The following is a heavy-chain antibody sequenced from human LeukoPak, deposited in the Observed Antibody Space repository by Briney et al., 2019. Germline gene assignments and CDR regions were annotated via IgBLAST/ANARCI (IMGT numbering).Heavy chain of an antibody. D-gene: IGHD3-16*02. CDR1: GYTFTGYY. Sequence: ASVKVSCKASGYTFTGYYMHWLRQAPGQGLEWMGWINPNSGGTNYAQKFQGRVTMTRDTSISTAYMELSRLRSDDTAVYYCARTMITFGGVIVTPGAFDIWGQGTMVTVSS. J-gene: IGHJ3*02. CDR2: INPNSGGT. CDR3: ARTMITFGGVIVTPGAFDI. V-gene: IGHV1-2*02.